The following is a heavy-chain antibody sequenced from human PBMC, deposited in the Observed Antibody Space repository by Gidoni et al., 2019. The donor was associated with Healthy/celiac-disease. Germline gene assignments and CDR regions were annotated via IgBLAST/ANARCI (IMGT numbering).Heavy chain of an antibody. V-gene: IGHV4-59*08. D-gene: IGHD3-10*01. Sequence: QVQLQESGPGLVKPSETLSLTCTVSGGSISSYYWSWIRQPPGKGLEWIGYIYYSGSTNYNPSLKSRVTISVDTSKNQFSLKLSSVTAADTAVYYCARLAYYYGDYVDYWGQGTLVTVSS. J-gene: IGHJ4*02. CDR3: ARLAYYYGDYVDY. CDR1: GGSISSYY. CDR2: IYYSGST.